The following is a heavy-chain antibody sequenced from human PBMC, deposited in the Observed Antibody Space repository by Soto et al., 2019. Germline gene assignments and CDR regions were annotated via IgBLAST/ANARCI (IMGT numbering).Heavy chain of an antibody. D-gene: IGHD3-16*02. CDR3: ARVTGVTFGGVIVIGDY. CDR2: ISAYNGNT. CDR1: GYTFTSYG. V-gene: IGHV1-18*01. Sequence: ASVKVSCKASGYTFTSYGISWVRQAPGQGLEWMGWISAYNGNTNYAQKLQGRVTMTTDTSTSTAYMELRSLRSDDTAVYYCARVTGVTFGGVIVIGDYWGQGTLVTVSS. J-gene: IGHJ4*02.